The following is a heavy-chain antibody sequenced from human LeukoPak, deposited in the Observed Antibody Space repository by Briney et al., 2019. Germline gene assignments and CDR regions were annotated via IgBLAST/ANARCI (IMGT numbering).Heavy chain of an antibody. D-gene: IGHD3-10*02. CDR2: TNPNSGGT. CDR1: GYTFTGYY. Sequence: ASVKVSCKASGYTFTGYYMHWVRQAPGQGLEWMGWTNPNSGGTNYAQKFQGWVTMTRDTSISTAYMELSRLRSDDTAVYYCARGMFRRTFYGMDVWAKGPRSPSP. V-gene: IGHV1-2*04. CDR3: ARGMFRRTFYGMDV. J-gene: IGHJ6*02.